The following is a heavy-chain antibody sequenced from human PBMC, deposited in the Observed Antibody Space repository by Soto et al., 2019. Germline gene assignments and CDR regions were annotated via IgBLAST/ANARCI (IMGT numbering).Heavy chain of an antibody. CDR3: ARDKGDFWSGYTYYYYGMDV. J-gene: IGHJ6*02. D-gene: IGHD3-3*01. V-gene: IGHV1-46*01. CDR2: INPSGGST. CDR1: GSTFTSHY. Sequence: ASVKVSCKASGSTFTSHYMHWVRQAPGQGLEWMGIINPSGGSTSYAQKFQGRVTMTRDTSMSTVYMELSSLRSEDTAVYYCARDKGDFWSGYTYYYYGMDVWR.